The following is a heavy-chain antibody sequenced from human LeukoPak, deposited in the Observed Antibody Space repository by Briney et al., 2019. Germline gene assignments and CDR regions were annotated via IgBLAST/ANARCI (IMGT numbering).Heavy chain of an antibody. Sequence: GASLRLSCAASGFTFSSYGMHWVRQAPGKGLECVAFVQYDGSNIYYSDSVKGRFTISRDNSKNTLYIQMNSLRVEDTAVYYCATHCSGTSCHRDYWGQGTLVTVSS. D-gene: IGHD2-2*01. CDR3: ATHCSGTSCHRDY. J-gene: IGHJ4*02. CDR2: VQYDGSNI. V-gene: IGHV3-30*02. CDR1: GFTFSSYG.